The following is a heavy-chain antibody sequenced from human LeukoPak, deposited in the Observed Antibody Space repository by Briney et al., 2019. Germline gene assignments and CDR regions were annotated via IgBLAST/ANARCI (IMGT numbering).Heavy chain of an antibody. CDR2: IKQDGSEK. CDR3: ARDGYCSSTSCYSSTNWFDP. D-gene: IGHD2-2*03. V-gene: IGHV3-7*01. Sequence: PGGSLRLSCAASGFTLSSYWMSWVRQAPGKGLEWVANIKQDGSEKYYVDSVKGRFTISRDNAKNSLYLQMNSLSAEDTAVYYCARDGYCSSTSCYSSTNWFDPWGQGTLVTVSS. CDR1: GFTLSSYW. J-gene: IGHJ5*02.